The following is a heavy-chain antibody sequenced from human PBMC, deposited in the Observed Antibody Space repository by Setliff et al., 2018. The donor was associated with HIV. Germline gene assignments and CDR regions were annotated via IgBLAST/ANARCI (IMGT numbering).Heavy chain of an antibody. J-gene: IGHJ3*02. CDR1: GGFISNTY. V-gene: IGHV4-59*01. D-gene: IGHD1-26*01. Sequence: SETLSLTCTVSGGFISNTYWSWIRQPPGKGLEWLGFVYYTGASDYNPSFKSRLTISLDTPRTHFSLKLTSVTAADTAVYYCARGQPQGGGTYWSAFDIWGRGTMVTVSS. CDR2: VYYTGAS. CDR3: ARGQPQGGGTYWSAFDI.